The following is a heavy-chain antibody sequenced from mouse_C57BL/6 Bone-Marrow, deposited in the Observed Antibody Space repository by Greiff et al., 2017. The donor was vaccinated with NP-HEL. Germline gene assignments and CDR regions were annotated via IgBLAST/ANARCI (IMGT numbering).Heavy chain of an antibody. Sequence: EVKLVESGGDLVKPGGSLKLSCAASGFTFSSYGMSWVRQTPDKRLEWVATISSGGSYTYYPDSVKGRFTISRDNAKNTLYLQMSSLKSEDTAMYYCARRGPGDYFDYWGQGTTLTVSS. CDR2: ISSGGSYT. CDR3: ARRGPGDYFDY. CDR1: GFTFSSYG. V-gene: IGHV5-6*02. J-gene: IGHJ2*01.